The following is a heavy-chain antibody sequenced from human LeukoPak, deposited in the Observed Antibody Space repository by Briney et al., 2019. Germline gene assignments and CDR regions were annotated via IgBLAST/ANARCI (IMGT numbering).Heavy chain of an antibody. Sequence: GRSLRLSCAASGFTFSSYGMHWVRQAPGKGLEWVAVISYDGSNKYYADSVKGRSTISRDNSKNTLYLQMNSLRAEDTAVYYCAKEWGHYDILTGYLNWGQGTLVTVSS. CDR3: AKEWGHYDILTGYLN. J-gene: IGHJ4*02. CDR1: GFTFSSYG. D-gene: IGHD3-9*01. V-gene: IGHV3-30*18. CDR2: ISYDGSNK.